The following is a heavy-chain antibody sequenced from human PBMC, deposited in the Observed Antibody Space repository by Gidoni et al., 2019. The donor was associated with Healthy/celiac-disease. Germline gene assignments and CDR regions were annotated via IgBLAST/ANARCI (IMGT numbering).Heavy chain of an antibody. Sequence: QLQLQESGPGLVKPSETLSLTCTVSGGSISSSSYYWGWIRQPPGKGLEWIGSIYYSGSTYYNPSLKSRVTISVDTSKNQFSLKLSSVTAADTAVYYCARRGWLRYGFDYWGQGTLVTVSS. CDR1: GGSISSSSYY. CDR2: IYYSGST. CDR3: ARRGWLRYGFDY. J-gene: IGHJ4*02. D-gene: IGHD5-12*01. V-gene: IGHV4-39*01.